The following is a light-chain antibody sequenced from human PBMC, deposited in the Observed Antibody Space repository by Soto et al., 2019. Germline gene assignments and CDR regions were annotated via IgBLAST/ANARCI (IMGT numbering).Light chain of an antibody. J-gene: IGLJ1*01. V-gene: IGLV1-40*01. CDR2: NNA. CDR1: SSNIGAGYA. CDR3: QSHDNSLSGFYV. Sequence: QSVLTQPPSVSGGPGQRVTISCTGSSSNIGAGYAVHWYQKLPGTGPKLLIYNNAIRPSGVPDRFSGSRSGTSASLAITGLQAEDEADYYCQSHDNSLSGFYVFGTGTKVTVL.